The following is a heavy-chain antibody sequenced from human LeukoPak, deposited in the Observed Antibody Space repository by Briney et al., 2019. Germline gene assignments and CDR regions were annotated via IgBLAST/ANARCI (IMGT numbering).Heavy chain of an antibody. CDR2: INPNSGGT. Sequence: ASVKVSCKASGYTFTGYYMHWVRQAPGQGLEWMGWINPNSGGTNYAQKFQGRVTMTRDTSISTAYMELSRLRSDDTAVYYCARVDYDYVWGSHRPVDYWGQGTLVTVSS. J-gene: IGHJ4*02. CDR3: ARVDYDYVWGSHRPVDY. D-gene: IGHD3-16*01. V-gene: IGHV1-2*02. CDR1: GYTFTGYY.